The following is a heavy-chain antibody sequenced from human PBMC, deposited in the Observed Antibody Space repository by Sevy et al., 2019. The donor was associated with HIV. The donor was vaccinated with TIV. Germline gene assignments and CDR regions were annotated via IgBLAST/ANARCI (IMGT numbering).Heavy chain of an antibody. V-gene: IGHV4-59*08. D-gene: IGHD3-16*01. CDR1: SGSIGNYY. CDR2: IYYSGNT. J-gene: IGHJ4*03. CDR3: ARRAFLGGYFDS. Sequence: SETLSLTCSVSSGSIGNYYWYWIRQPPGRGLEWLGLIYYSGNTNYNPSLKSRVTMSIDTSKNRFSLRLSSLTAADTAVYYCARRAFLGGYFDSWGQGILVTVSS.